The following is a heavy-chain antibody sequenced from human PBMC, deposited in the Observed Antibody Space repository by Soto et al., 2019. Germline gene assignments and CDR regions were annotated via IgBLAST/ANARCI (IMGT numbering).Heavy chain of an antibody. CDR1: GGTFSSYA. CDR3: ARPTSYPHYGMDV. CDR2: IIPIFGTA. V-gene: IGHV1-69*06. J-gene: IGHJ6*02. Sequence: SVKVSCKASGGTFSSYAISWVRQAPGQGLEWMGGIIPIFGTANYAQKFQGRVTITADKSTSTAYMELRSLRSDDTAVYYCARPTSYPHYGMDVWGQGTTVTVSS.